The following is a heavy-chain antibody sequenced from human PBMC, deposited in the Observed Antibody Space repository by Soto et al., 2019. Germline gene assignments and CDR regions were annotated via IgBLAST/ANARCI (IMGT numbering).Heavy chain of an antibody. CDR1: GGSISSYY. D-gene: IGHD5-12*01. CDR2: IYYSGST. Sequence: SETLSLTCTVSGGSISSYYWSWIRQPPGKGLEWIGYIYYSGSTNYNPSLKSRVTISVDTSKNQFSLKLSSVTAADTAVYYCGRGTSGYDASYFDYWGKETLVTVSS. CDR3: GRGTSGYDASYFDY. V-gene: IGHV4-59*08. J-gene: IGHJ4*02.